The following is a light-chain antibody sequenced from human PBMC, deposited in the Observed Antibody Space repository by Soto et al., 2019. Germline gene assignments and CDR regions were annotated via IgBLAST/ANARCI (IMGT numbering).Light chain of an antibody. V-gene: IGKV1-33*01. CDR3: QQYDNLPLT. CDR1: QDIGKY. J-gene: IGKJ4*01. CDR2: DVS. Sequence: DIQMTQSPSYLSASVGDRVTLTCQASQDIGKYLNWYQQKPGKAPKLLIYDVSNLETRVPSRFSGGWSGTDFTFTISSLQPEDIATYYCQQYDNLPLTFGGGTKVEIK.